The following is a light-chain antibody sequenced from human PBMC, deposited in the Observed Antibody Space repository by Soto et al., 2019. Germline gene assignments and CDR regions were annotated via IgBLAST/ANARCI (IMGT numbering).Light chain of an antibody. V-gene: IGLV2-14*01. Sequence: QSVLTQPASVSGSPGQSITISCTGTSSDVGTYKYVSWYQQYPGKAPKLMIYEVSNRHSGVSNRFSGSKSGNTASLTISGLQAEDEADYYCYSHARKVFGGGTKLTVL. J-gene: IGLJ3*02. CDR2: EVS. CDR3: YSHARKV. CDR1: SSDVGTYKY.